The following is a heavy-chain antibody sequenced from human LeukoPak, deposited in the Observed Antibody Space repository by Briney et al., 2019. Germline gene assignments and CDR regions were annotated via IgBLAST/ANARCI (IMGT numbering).Heavy chain of an antibody. V-gene: IGHV4-34*01. D-gene: IGHD3-9*01. CDR1: GGSFSGYY. CDR3: ARGRGYFDWLDY. CDR2: INHSGST. J-gene: IGHJ4*02. Sequence: SETLSLTCAVYGGSFSGYYWSWIRQPPGKGLEWIGEINHSGSTNYNPSLESRVTISVDTSKNQFSLKLSSVTAADTAVYYCARGRGYFDWLDYWGQGTLVTVSS.